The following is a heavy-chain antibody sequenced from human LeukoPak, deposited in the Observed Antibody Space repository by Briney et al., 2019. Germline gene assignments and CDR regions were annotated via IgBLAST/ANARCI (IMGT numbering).Heavy chain of an antibody. CDR1: GGTLSSYA. Sequence: ASVKVSCKASGGTLSSYAISWVRQAPGQGLEWMGIINPSGGSTSYAQKFQGRVTMTRDTSTSTVYMELSSLRSEDTAVYYCARGPYYYDSNYWGQGTLVTVSS. CDR2: INPSGGST. J-gene: IGHJ4*02. V-gene: IGHV1-46*01. D-gene: IGHD3-22*01. CDR3: ARGPYYYDSNY.